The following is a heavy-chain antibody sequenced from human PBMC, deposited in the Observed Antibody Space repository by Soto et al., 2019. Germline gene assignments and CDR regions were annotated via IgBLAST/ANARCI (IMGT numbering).Heavy chain of an antibody. CDR2: INPNSGNT. CDR3: ARSPFIDYFSMDV. V-gene: IGHV1-8*01. Sequence: QVQLVQSGAEVKKPGASVMLSCKASGYSFTSYDINWVRQAAGQGLEWVGWINPNSGNTDYAQKFQGRVTMTRDTSIRTAYMELSSLRSEDTAVYYCARSPFIDYFSMDVWCKGTTVTFSS. CDR1: GYSFTSYD. D-gene: IGHD2-15*01. J-gene: IGHJ6*03.